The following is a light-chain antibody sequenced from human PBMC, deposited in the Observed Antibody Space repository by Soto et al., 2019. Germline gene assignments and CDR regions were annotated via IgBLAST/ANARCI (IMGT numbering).Light chain of an antibody. Sequence: EIFMTQTPLTLSLSPVQIAILSCRASQQISNNLAWYRQSPGQAPTLLIYGASSRATDIPDRFSGSGSGTDFTLTISGLQSDDFALYYCQQYENWPRTFGQGTKVDI. J-gene: IGKJ1*01. CDR3: QQYENWPRT. V-gene: IGKV3-15*01. CDR2: GAS. CDR1: QQISNN.